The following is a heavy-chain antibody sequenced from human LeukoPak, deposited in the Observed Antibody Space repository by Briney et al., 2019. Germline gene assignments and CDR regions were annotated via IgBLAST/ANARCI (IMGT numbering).Heavy chain of an antibody. Sequence: AGGSLRLSCAASGFTFSNYAMSWIRKTPGRGLEWVSAISGSGNSAYYADSVKGRFTISRDTSKNTLFLQIDSLRAEDTAVYYCAKASGSTGYYYFDSWGQGTLVTVSS. CDR1: GFTFSNYA. V-gene: IGHV3-23*01. CDR3: AKASGSTGYYYFDS. J-gene: IGHJ4*02. D-gene: IGHD3-22*01. CDR2: ISGSGNSA.